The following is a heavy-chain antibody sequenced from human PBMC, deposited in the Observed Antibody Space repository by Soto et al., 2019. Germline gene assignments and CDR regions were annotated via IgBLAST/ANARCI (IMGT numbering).Heavy chain of an antibody. CDR1: GGSFSGYY. D-gene: IGHD3-3*01. CDR2: INHSGST. J-gene: IGHJ5*02. CDR3: ARAAHYYDFWSGYSACWFDH. V-gene: IGHV4-34*01. Sequence: TLSLTCAVYGGSFSGYYWSWIRQPPGKGLEWIGEINHSGSTNYNPSLKSRVTISVDTSKNQFSLKLSSVTAADTAVYYCARAAHYYDFWSGYSACWFDHWGQGTLVTVSS.